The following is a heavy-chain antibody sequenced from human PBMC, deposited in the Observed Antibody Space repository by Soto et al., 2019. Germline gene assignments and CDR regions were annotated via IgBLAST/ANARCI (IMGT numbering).Heavy chain of an antibody. CDR3: AKIWIGSSRDHDAFDI. D-gene: IGHD1-26*01. Sequence: GGSLRLSCAASGFTFSSYGMHWVRQAPGKGLEWVAVISYDGSNKYYADSVKGRFTISRDNSKNTLYLQMNSLRAEDTAVYYCAKIWIGSSRDHDAFDIWGQGTMVTVSS. V-gene: IGHV3-30*18. J-gene: IGHJ3*02. CDR2: ISYDGSNK. CDR1: GFTFSSYG.